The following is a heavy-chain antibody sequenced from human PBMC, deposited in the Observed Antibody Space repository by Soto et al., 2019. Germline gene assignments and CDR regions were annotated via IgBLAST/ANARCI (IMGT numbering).Heavy chain of an antibody. J-gene: IGHJ6*02. V-gene: IGHV1-69*12. CDR2: IIAFSDIV. D-gene: IGHD6-13*01. CDR1: GGTFGISA. Sequence: QVQLVQSGAEVKKPGSSVKVSCKASGGTFGISAITWVRQAPGQGLEWMGGIIAFSDIVNYTQKLQGRVTITADESTSTAYLDLSSLRSDDTAVYYCARSLYSSSWYHSGNSYYYYGMDVWGQGTTVTVSS. CDR3: ARSLYSSSWYHSGNSYYYYGMDV.